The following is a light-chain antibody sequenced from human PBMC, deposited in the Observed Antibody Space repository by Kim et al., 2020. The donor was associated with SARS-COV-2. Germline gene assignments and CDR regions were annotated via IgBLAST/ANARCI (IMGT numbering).Light chain of an antibody. CDR3: QSYNRDNVL. J-gene: IGLJ2*01. V-gene: IGLV6-57*03. CDR1: SGSIDDNY. CDR2: EDD. Sequence: GKTVTISCTRSSGSIDDNYVQWYQQRPGGVPTTVIYEDDQRPSGVSDRFSGSIDNSSNSASPTISGLRTEDEADYYCQSYNRDNVLFGGGTKVTVL.